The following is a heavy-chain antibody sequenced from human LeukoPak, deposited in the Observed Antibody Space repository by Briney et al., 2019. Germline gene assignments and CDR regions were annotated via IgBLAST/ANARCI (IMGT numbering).Heavy chain of an antibody. J-gene: IGHJ4*02. CDR3: AKGGATVIDY. V-gene: IGHV3-74*01. CDR2: INSDGIST. Sequence: GVCLRLSCAASAFTFSSYWMHWVRQAPGKGLVWVSRINSDGISTSYADSVKGRFTISRDNAKNTLYLQMNSLRAEDTAVYYCAKGGATVIDYWGQGTLVTVSS. D-gene: IGHD4-17*01. CDR1: AFTFSSYW.